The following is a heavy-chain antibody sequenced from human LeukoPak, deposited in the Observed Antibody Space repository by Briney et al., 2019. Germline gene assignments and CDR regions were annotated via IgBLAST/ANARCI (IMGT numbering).Heavy chain of an antibody. CDR3: ARGDAFSGDH. CDR1: GFTFGNFW. Sequence: GGSLRLSCVASGFTFGNFWMSWVRHSPGRGLEWVSNIHPEGDEKYHVESVMGRFTISRDNAESSLFLQMNGMRAEDTAVYYCARGDAFSGDHWGQGTLVTVSS. J-gene: IGHJ4*02. V-gene: IGHV3-7*04. CDR2: IHPEGDEK.